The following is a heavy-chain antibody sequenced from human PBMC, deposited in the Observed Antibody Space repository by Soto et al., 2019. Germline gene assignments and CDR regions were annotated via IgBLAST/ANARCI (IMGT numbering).Heavy chain of an antibody. CDR1: GYTFTSFD. Sequence: QVQLLQSGTEVKEPGASVKVSCKASGYTFTSFDISWVRQAPGQELEWVGWTTGSNTHTNYAQKLQGSVTMTTDTYTTTAYMELRSLRSDDTAIYYCARGGYSSGYHYCGQGTLVTVSS. J-gene: IGHJ4*02. D-gene: IGHD3-22*01. CDR2: TTGSNTHT. V-gene: IGHV1-18*04. CDR3: ARGGYSSGYHY.